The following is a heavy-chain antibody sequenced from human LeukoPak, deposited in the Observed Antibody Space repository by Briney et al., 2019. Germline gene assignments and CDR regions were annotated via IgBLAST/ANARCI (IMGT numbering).Heavy chain of an antibody. Sequence: SETLSLTCTVSGGSISSSTYYWGWIRQPPGKGLEWIGSIYYSGSTYYNPSLKSRVTISVDTSKNQFSLKLSSVTAADTAVYYCARPNNSLYNWLDPWGQGTLVTVSS. V-gene: IGHV4-39*01. CDR3: ARPNNSLYNWLDP. J-gene: IGHJ5*02. CDR1: GGSISSSTYY. D-gene: IGHD4-23*01. CDR2: IYYSGST.